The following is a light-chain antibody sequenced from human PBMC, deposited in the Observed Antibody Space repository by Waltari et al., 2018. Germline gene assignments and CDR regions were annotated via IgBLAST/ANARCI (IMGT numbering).Light chain of an antibody. Sequence: DIQMTQSPSTLSASVGDRVNITCRASRSISTWLAWYQQKPGKAPNLLIYRASNLQGGVPSRFSGSGSGTEFTLTINSLQPDDFATYYCQQYNGYSWTFGQGTKVGVK. V-gene: IGKV1-5*03. CDR1: RSISTW. J-gene: IGKJ1*01. CDR3: QQYNGYSWT. CDR2: RAS.